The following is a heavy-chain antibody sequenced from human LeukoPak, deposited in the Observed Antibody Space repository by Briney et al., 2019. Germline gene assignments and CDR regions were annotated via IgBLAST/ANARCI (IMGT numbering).Heavy chain of an antibody. J-gene: IGHJ4*02. CDR2: ISYDGSNK. D-gene: IGHD6-13*01. CDR3: ARDQTPYSSTWEPDF. Sequence: GGSLRLSCAASGFTFSSYAMHWVRQAPGKGLEWVAVISYDGSNKYYADSVKGRFTISRDNAKSSLYLQMNSLRAEDTAVYYCARDQTPYSSTWEPDFWGQGSLVTVSS. V-gene: IGHV3-30-3*01. CDR1: GFTFSSYA.